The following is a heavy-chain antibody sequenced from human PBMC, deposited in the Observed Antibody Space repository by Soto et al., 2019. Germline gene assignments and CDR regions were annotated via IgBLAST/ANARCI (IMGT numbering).Heavy chain of an antibody. CDR1: DGSISTNW. J-gene: IGHJ4*02. D-gene: IGHD6-19*01. V-gene: IGHV4-4*02. CDR2: IYHSGPT. CDR3: ARHIAVPTTRGFDY. Sequence: QVQLQESGPGLVKPSGILSLTCAVSDGSISTNWWSWVRQPPGKGLEWIGEIYHSGPTNYNPSLKSRVTILIDKSKNQFSLDLASVTAADTAIYYCARHIAVPTTRGFDYWGQGTLVTVSS.